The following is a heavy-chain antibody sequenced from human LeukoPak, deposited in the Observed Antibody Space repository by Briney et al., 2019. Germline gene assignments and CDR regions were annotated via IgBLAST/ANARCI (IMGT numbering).Heavy chain of an antibody. CDR2: IYHSGST. D-gene: IGHD3-10*01. J-gene: IGHJ5*02. CDR3: AREKDQITMVREKGTVEIDP. Sequence: PSETLSLTCTVSGYSISSGYYWGWIRQPPGKGLEWIGSIYHSGSTYYNPSLKSRVTISVDTSKNQFSLKLSSVTAADTAVYYCAREKDQITMVREKGTVEIDPWGQGTLVTVSS. CDR1: GYSISSGYY. V-gene: IGHV4-38-2*02.